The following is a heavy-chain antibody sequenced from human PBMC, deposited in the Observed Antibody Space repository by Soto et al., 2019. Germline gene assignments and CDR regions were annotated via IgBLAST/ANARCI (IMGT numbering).Heavy chain of an antibody. V-gene: IGHV4-31*01. CDR2: IYYSGST. D-gene: IGHD2-21*02. J-gene: IGHJ6*02. CDR1: GGSISSGGYY. Sequence: QVQLQESGPGLVKPSQTLSLTCTVSGGSISSGGYYWSWIRQHPGKGLEWIGYIYYSGSTYYNPSLKSQVTISLDTSKNQFSLKLSSVTAAATAVYYCARTALLDILRDYYYGMDVWGQGTTVTVSS. CDR3: ARTALLDILRDYYYGMDV.